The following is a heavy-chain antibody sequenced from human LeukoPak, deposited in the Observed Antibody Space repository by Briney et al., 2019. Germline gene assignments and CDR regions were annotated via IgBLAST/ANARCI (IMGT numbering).Heavy chain of an antibody. Sequence: RRSLRLSCAASGFTFDDYAMHWVRQAPGKGLEWASGISWNSGSIGYADSVKGRFTISRDNAKNSLYLQMNSLRAEDTALYYCAGPGRYGANLDDAFDIWGQGTMVTVSS. CDR2: ISWNSGSI. CDR3: AGPGRYGANLDDAFDI. V-gene: IGHV3-9*01. J-gene: IGHJ3*02. D-gene: IGHD4/OR15-4a*01. CDR1: GFTFDDYA.